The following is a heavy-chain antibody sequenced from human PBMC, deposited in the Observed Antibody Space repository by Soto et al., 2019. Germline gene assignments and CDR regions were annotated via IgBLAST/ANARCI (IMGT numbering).Heavy chain of an antibody. V-gene: IGHV3-74*01. D-gene: IGHD3-22*01. CDR2: INSDGSST. Sequence: GGSLGLSCAASGFTFSSYWMHWVRQAPGKGLVWVSRINSDGSSTSYADSVKGRFTISRDNAKNTLYLQMNSLRAEDTAVYYCARVLRFYYDSSGQGAFDIWGQGTMVTV. CDR3: ARVLRFYYDSSGQGAFDI. CDR1: GFTFSSYW. J-gene: IGHJ3*02.